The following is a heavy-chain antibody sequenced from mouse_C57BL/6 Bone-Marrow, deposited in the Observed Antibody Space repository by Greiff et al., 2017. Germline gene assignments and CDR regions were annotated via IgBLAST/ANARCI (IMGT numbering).Heavy chain of an antibody. CDR1: GFTFSSYA. Sequence: EVKLMESGGGLVKPGGSLKLSCAASGFTFSSYAMSWVRQTPEKRLEWVATISDGGSYTYYPDNVQGRFTISRDNAKNNLYLQMSHLKSEDTAMYYCARVLYYGLDYWGQGTTLTVSS. CDR3: ARVLYYGLDY. D-gene: IGHD1-1*01. CDR2: ISDGGSYT. J-gene: IGHJ2*01. V-gene: IGHV5-4*03.